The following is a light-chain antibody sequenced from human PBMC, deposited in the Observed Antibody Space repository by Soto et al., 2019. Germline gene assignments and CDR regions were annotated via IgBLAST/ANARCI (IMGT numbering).Light chain of an antibody. CDR3: QQDCSFPPT. V-gene: IGKV3-20*01. CDR2: GAS. Sequence: EIVLTQSPCSVSASPGERATLSCRASQSVSSSYLAWYQQKPGQAPRLLIHGASSMATGIPDRFSGSGSGTDFTLTINKLQPEDFAVYFCQQDCSFPPTFGLGTKVDIK. J-gene: IGKJ1*01. CDR1: QSVSSSY.